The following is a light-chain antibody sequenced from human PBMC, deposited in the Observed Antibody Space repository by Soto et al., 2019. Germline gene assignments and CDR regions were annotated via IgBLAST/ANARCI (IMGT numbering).Light chain of an antibody. CDR2: DAS. CDR1: QGVGRF. J-gene: IGKJ4*01. Sequence: EIVLTQSPATLSLSPGERAALSCRASQGVGRFLAWYQQKPGQAPRLLIYDASNRATGIPARFSGSVSGTVFTLAINNLEPQDFAVFYCQHRSGWHLTFGEETKVEIK. CDR3: QHRSGWHLT. V-gene: IGKV3-11*01.